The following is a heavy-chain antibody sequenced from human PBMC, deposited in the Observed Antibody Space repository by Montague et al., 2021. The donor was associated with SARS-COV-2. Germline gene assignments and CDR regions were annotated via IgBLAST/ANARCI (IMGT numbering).Heavy chain of an antibody. Sequence: SETLSLTCSVSGGSMNSYYWSCLRQTPGKGLEWIGYIYYRGSTNYNPSLETRVTISVDPSKNQFSLKLSSVTAADTAVYYCAREDGWNWFDPWGQGTLVIVSS. V-gene: IGHV4-59*01. CDR1: GGSMNSYY. D-gene: IGHD5-24*01. CDR3: AREDGWNWFDP. J-gene: IGHJ5*02. CDR2: IYYRGST.